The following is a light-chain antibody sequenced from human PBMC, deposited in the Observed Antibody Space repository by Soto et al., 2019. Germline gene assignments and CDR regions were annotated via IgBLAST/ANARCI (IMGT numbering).Light chain of an antibody. CDR1: QNIDNF. CDR3: QHSGGSPYT. V-gene: IGKV1-33*01. CDR2: DAS. Sequence: DIPMTQSPSSLSASVGDRVTITCRASQNIDNFLNWYQRKPGKAPELLIYDASKLQTGVPSRFSGGGSGTDFTLTIGSLQSEDTATYYCQHSGGSPYTFGQGTKLEIK. J-gene: IGKJ2*01.